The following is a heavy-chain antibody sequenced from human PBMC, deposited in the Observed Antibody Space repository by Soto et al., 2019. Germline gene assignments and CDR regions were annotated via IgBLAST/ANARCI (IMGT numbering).Heavy chain of an antibody. CDR2: ISGSGGST. Sequence: GGSMTVSCAASGFTFSSYGRSWVRQAPGKGLEWVSAISGSGGSTYYADSVKGRFTISRDNSKNTLYLQMNSLRAEDTAVYYCASYYGPNWYFDLWGRGTLVTVSS. V-gene: IGHV3-23*01. CDR3: ASYYGPNWYFDL. J-gene: IGHJ2*01. CDR1: GFTFSSYG. D-gene: IGHD1-26*01.